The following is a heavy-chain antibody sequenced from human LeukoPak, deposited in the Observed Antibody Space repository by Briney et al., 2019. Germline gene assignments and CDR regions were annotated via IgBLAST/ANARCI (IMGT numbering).Heavy chain of an antibody. CDR2: ISGSDGST. Sequence: PGGSLRLSCTASGFTFSNYAMSWVRQAPGKGLEWVSTISGSDGSTYYADSVKGRFTISRDNSKNTLYLQMNSLRVEDTAIYYCAKDQDYGNLIGLFDYWGQGTLVTVSS. D-gene: IGHD4-17*01. V-gene: IGHV3-23*01. CDR3: AKDQDYGNLIGLFDY. CDR1: GFTFSNYA. J-gene: IGHJ4*02.